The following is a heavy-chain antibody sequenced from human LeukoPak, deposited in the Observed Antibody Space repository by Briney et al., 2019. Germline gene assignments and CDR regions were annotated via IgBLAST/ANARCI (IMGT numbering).Heavy chain of an antibody. D-gene: IGHD6-13*01. V-gene: IGHV3-74*01. CDR3: ARGPSSNWSGLDF. Sequence: PGGSLRLSCAASGFSFSGHWTHWARQLPGKGLVWVSRISPTGSTTSYADSVKGRFTVSRDNAKNTLYLQVNNLRAEDTAVYYCARGPSSNWSGLDFWGQGTCSPSPQ. CDR1: GFSFSGHW. CDR2: ISPTGSTT. J-gene: IGHJ4*02.